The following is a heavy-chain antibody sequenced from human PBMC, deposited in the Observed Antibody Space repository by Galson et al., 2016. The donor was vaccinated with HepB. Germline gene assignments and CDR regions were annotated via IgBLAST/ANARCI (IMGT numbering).Heavy chain of an antibody. Sequence: SLRLSCADSGFTFNTYGMNWVRQAPRKGLEWVSYISSASSIRYYADSVKGRFTISRDNARHSLHLEMNSLRGEDTAMYYCARDYVPGAWGQGVLVTVSS. J-gene: IGHJ5*02. V-gene: IGHV3-48*04. D-gene: IGHD3-10*01. CDR2: ISSASSIR. CDR3: ARDYVPGA. CDR1: GFTFNTYG.